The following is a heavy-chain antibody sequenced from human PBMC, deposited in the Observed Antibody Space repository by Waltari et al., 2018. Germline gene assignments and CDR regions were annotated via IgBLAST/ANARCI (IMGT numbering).Heavy chain of an antibody. J-gene: IGHJ5*01. CDR2: IGGSGGST. CDR1: GFTFSGYA. CDR3: AKWGGSYWLSPPLSDS. Sequence: EVQLLESGGGLVQPGGSLRLSCAASGFTFSGYAMSWVRQAPGKGLEWVSSIGGSGGSTYYADSVKGRFTISRDNSKNTLYLQMNSLRAEDTAVYYCAKWGGSYWLSPPLSDSWGQGTLVTVSS. D-gene: IGHD1-26*01. V-gene: IGHV3-23*01.